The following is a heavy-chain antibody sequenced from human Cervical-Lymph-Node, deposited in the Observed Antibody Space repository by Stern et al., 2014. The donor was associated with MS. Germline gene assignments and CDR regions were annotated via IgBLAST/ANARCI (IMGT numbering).Heavy chain of an antibody. CDR3: VRRRDSAGYDTFDL. V-gene: IGHV5-51*01. D-gene: IGHD3-22*01. CDR2: IYPADSDT. Sequence: EVQLVESGAEVKKPGESLKISCRTSGYTFSNFWIGWVRQMPGKGLEWVGVIYPADSDTTYSPSFQGQVTISADESISTAYLQWRSLKASDTAMYYCVRRRDSAGYDTFDLWGQGTMLIVSS. CDR1: GYTFSNFW. J-gene: IGHJ3*01.